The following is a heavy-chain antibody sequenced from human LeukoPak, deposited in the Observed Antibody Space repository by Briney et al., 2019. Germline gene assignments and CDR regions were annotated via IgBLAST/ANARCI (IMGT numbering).Heavy chain of an antibody. J-gene: IGHJ4*02. CDR1: GYRFTSYW. V-gene: IGHV5-51*01. D-gene: IGHD2-2*01. CDR2: IYPGDSDT. Sequence: GESLKISCKGSGYRFTSYWIGWVRQMPGKGLEWMGIIYPGDSDTRYSPSFQGQVTISADKSISTAYRQWSSLKASNTAMYYCARPGSTSSFDYWGQGTLVAVSS. CDR3: ARPGSTSSFDY.